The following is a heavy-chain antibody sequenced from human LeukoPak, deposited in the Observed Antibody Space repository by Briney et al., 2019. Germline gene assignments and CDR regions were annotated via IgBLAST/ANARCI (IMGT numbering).Heavy chain of an antibody. J-gene: IGHJ4*02. CDR3: ARERSMVRVDY. CDR2: ISSSSSYI. D-gene: IGHD3-10*01. CDR1: GFTFSSYA. V-gene: IGHV3-21*01. Sequence: PGGSLRLSCAASGFTFSSYAMSWVRQAPGKGLEWVSSISSSSSYIYYADSVKGRFTISRDNAKNSLYLQMNSLRAEDTAVYYCARERSMVRVDYWGQGTLVTVSS.